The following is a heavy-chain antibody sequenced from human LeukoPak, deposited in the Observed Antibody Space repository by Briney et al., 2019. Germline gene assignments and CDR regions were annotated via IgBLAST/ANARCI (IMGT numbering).Heavy chain of an antibody. D-gene: IGHD2-15*01. CDR3: ARRFGSCSGSTCYSDY. V-gene: IGHV3-33*01. CDR1: GYTFNTYA. CDR2: MTNDGSDV. J-gene: IGHJ4*02. Sequence: GSLRLSCAASGYTFNTYAMHWVRQAPGKGLEWVAVMTNDGSDVYYADSVRGRFTISRDNSKNSLYLQMNSLRAEDTAVYYCARRFGSCSGSTCYSDYWGQGTLVTVSS.